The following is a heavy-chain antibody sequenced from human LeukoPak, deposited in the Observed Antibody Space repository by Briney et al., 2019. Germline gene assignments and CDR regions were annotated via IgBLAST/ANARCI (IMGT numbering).Heavy chain of an antibody. CDR1: GYTFSSYS. J-gene: IGHJ4*02. D-gene: IGHD2-2*01. CDR3: ARGEGIGYCTSTSCYGEKFDY. CDR2: IYYSGST. V-gene: IGHV4-59*01. Sequence: PGGSLRLSCTVSGYTFSSYSMNWIRQPPGKGLEWIGYIYYSGSTNYNPSLKSRVTISVDTSKNQFSLKLSSVTAADTAVYYCARGEGIGYCTSTSCYGEKFDYWGQGTLVTVSS.